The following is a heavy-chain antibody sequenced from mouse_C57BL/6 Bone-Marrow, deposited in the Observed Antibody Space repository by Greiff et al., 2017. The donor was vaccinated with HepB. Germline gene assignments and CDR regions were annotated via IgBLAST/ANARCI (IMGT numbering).Heavy chain of an antibody. J-gene: IGHJ3*01. CDR1: GYAFTNYL. D-gene: IGHD2-4*01. Sequence: VQLVESGAELVRPGTSVKVSCKASGYAFTNYLIEWVKQRPGQGLEWIGVINPGSGGTNYNEKFKGKATLTADKSSSTAYMQLSSLTSEDSAVYFCARSGDYGRGAWFAYWGQGTLVTVSA. CDR2: INPGSGGT. V-gene: IGHV1-54*01. CDR3: ARSGDYGRGAWFAY.